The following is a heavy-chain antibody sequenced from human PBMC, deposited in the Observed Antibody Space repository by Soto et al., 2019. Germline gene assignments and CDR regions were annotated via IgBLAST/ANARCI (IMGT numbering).Heavy chain of an antibody. J-gene: IGHJ4*02. D-gene: IGHD3-3*01. Sequence: SETLSLTCAVYGGSFSGYYWSWIRQPPGKGLEWIGEINHSGSTNYNPSLKSRVTISVDTSKNQFSLKLSSVTAADTAVYYCARGRRSGYYFYFDYWGQGTLVTVSS. V-gene: IGHV4-34*01. CDR2: INHSGST. CDR3: ARGRRSGYYFYFDY. CDR1: GGSFSGYY.